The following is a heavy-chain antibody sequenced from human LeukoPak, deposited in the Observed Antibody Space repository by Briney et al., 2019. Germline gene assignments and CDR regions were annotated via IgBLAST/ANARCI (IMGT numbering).Heavy chain of an antibody. CDR2: ISGSGDYI. Sequence: GGSLRLSCAVSGFTFRLYAMTWVRQAPGKGLEWVSTISGSGDYIYYADSVKGRFTISRDNSKNTLYVQMNSLGAEDTAVYYCAKSSADYFYDSSGYYVDFDYWGQGTLVTVSS. J-gene: IGHJ4*02. CDR3: AKSSADYFYDSSGYYVDFDY. V-gene: IGHV3-23*01. CDR1: GFTFRLYA. D-gene: IGHD3-22*01.